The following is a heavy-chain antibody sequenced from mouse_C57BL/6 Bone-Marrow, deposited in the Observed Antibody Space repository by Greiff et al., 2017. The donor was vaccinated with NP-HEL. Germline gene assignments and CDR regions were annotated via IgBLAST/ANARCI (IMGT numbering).Heavy chain of an antibody. Sequence: VQLQQSGAELVRPGASVKLSCTVSGFNITDDYMHWVKQRPEQGLEWIGWIDPENGDTEYASKFPGKATITAATSSNTAYLQRSSLTSEDTAVYYCTTGGSSPYAMDYWGQGTSVTVSS. CDR3: TTGGSSPYAMDY. V-gene: IGHV14-4*01. D-gene: IGHD1-1*01. CDR2: IDPENGDT. J-gene: IGHJ4*01. CDR1: GFNITDDY.